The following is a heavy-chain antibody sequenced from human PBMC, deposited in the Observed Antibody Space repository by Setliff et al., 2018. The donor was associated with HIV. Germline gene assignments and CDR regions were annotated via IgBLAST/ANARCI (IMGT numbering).Heavy chain of an antibody. J-gene: IGHJ4*02. CDR2: ISGSAGST. CDR3: AKGLRGNGCYSSADH. V-gene: IGHV3-23*01. Sequence: GGSLRLSCAASGFTFSSFAMTWVRQAPGKGLEWVSSISGSAGSTYYADSVKGRFTISRDNSKNTLYLQMNSLRAEDTAVYYCAKGLRGNGCYSSADHWGLGTLVTVSS. D-gene: IGHD2-21*01. CDR1: GFTFSSFA.